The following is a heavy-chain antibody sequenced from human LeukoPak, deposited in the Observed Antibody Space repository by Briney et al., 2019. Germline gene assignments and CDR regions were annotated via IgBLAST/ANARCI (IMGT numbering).Heavy chain of an antibody. CDR1: GGSFSGYY. J-gene: IGHJ6*03. CDR3: ARVMLLYYYYMDV. D-gene: IGHD2-21*01. Sequence: SETLSLTCAVYGGSFSGYYWSWIRQPPGKGLEWIGEINHSGSTNYNPSLKSRVTISVDTSKNQFSLKLSSVTAADTAVYYCARVMLLYYYYMDVWGKGTTVTVSS. CDR2: INHSGST. V-gene: IGHV4-34*01.